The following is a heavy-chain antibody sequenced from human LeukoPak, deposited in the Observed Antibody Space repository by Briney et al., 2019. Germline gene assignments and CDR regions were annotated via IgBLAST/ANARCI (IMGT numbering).Heavy chain of an antibody. J-gene: IGHJ6*02. CDR3: ARGCGLDV. V-gene: IGHV3-7*03. CDR2: INHNGNVN. Sequence: GSLRLSCAASGFTFSSYWMNWARPAPGKGLEWVASINHNGNVNYYVDSVKGRFTISRDNAKNSLYLQMSNLRAEDTAVYFCARGCGLDVWGQGATVTVSS. D-gene: IGHD2-8*01. CDR1: GFTFSSYW.